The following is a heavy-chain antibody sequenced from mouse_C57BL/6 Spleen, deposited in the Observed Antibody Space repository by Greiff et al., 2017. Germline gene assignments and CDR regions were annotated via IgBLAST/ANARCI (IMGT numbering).Heavy chain of an antibody. Sequence: EVKLVESGPGLVKPSQSLSLTCSVTGYSITSGYYWNWIRQFPGNKLEWMGYRSYDGSNNYNPSLKNRISITRDTSKNQFFLKLNSVTTEDTATYYCASEGMGGDYFDYWGQGTTLTVSS. CDR3: ASEGMGGDYFDY. CDR1: GYSITSGYY. D-gene: IGHD2-10*02. V-gene: IGHV3-6*01. J-gene: IGHJ2*01. CDR2: RSYDGSN.